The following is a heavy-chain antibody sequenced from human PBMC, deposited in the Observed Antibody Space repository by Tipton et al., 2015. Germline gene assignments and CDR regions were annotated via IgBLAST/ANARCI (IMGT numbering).Heavy chain of an antibody. CDR2: INDSGST. D-gene: IGHD4-17*01. Sequence: GLVKPSETLSLNCAVYSGSFSGYHWSWIRQPPGKGLEWIGEINDSGSTNYNPSLKSRVIISVDTSKNQISLTVTSVTAADTAVYYCARSRYTVTPDSWGQGTLVTVSS. V-gene: IGHV4-34*01. CDR3: ARSRYTVTPDS. J-gene: IGHJ4*02. CDR1: SGSFSGYH.